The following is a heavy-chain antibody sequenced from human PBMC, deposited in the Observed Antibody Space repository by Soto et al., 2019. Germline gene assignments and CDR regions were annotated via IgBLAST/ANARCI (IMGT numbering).Heavy chain of an antibody. CDR2: IKQDGSEK. Sequence: PGGSLRLSCAASGFTFSSYWMSWVRQAPGKGLEWVANIKQDGSEKYYVDSVKGRFTISRDNAKNSLYLQMNSLRAEDTAVYYCARVWWIYDSSGYGFLDYWGQGTLVTVSS. J-gene: IGHJ4*02. D-gene: IGHD3-22*01. V-gene: IGHV3-7*01. CDR3: ARVWWIYDSSGYGFLDY. CDR1: GFTFSSYW.